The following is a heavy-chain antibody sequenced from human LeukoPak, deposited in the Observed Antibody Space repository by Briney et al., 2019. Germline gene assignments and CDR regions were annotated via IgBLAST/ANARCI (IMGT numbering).Heavy chain of an antibody. V-gene: IGHV4-34*01. D-gene: IGHD6-13*01. CDR2: ISHRGST. J-gene: IGHJ4*02. CDR3: ARGRRQLVRSWGY. CDR1: GGSFTGYY. Sequence: PSETLSLTCAVYGGSFTGYYWSWIRRPPGKGLEWIGEISHRGSTNYNPSLKSRVTISVYTSKNQFSLKLTSVTAADTAVYYCARGRRQLVRSWGYWGQGTLVTVSS.